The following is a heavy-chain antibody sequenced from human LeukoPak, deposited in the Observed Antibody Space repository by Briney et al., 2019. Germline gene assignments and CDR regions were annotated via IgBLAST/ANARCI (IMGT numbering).Heavy chain of an antibody. CDR1: GFTFTDYW. J-gene: IGHJ4*01. D-gene: IGHD6-13*01. Sequence: GGTLRLSCKVSGFTFTDYWMNWVRQAPGKGPEWVASIRQDGSEKTYVHSVKGRFNTSRDNTKNPLSLQLNGLRAEDTAVYCCAKDGTAAGLYFDLWGQETLVTV. CDR2: IRQDGSEK. CDR3: AKDGTAAGLYFDL. V-gene: IGHV3-7*04.